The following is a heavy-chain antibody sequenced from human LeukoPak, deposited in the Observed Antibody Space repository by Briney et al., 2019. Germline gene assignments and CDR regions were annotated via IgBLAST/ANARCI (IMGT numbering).Heavy chain of an antibody. CDR2: ISSSSTII. CDR3: GASRQYVGAFDI. J-gene: IGHJ3*02. CDR1: GFTFSSYE. V-gene: IGHV3-48*03. D-gene: IGHD3-16*01. Sequence: GGSLRLSCTASGFTFSSYELYWVRQAPGKGLEWISYISSSSTIIKYADSVRGRFTISRDDARESLYLQMSSLRADDTAIYYCGASRQYVGAFDIWGQGTLVTVSS.